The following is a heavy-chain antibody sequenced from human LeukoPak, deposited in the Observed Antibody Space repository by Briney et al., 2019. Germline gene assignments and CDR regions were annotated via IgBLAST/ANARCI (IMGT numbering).Heavy chain of an antibody. V-gene: IGHV1-8*03. J-gene: IGHJ4*02. D-gene: IGHD4-17*01. CDR3: ARTTSLTASGYDY. CDR2: INHNTGDR. Sequence: ASLKVSCKASGYTFTNYHINWVRQALAQGVEWMGWINHNTGDRGYAQKFQGRVSLTSDTSISNAYMELGSPRSEDTAVYFCARTTSLTASGYDYWGQGTLVTVSS. CDR1: GYTFTNYH.